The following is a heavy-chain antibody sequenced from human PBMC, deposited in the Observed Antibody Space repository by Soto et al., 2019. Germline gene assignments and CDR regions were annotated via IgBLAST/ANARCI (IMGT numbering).Heavy chain of an antibody. CDR3: ATWGGKTSGSYRTDYYYYGMDV. D-gene: IGHD1-26*01. Sequence: ASVNVSCKSSGYTFTGYYIHWVRQAPGQGLEWMGWINPNSGGTNYAQKFQGWVTMTRDTSISTAYMELSRLRSDDTAVYYCATWGGKTSGSYRTDYYYYGMDVWGQGTTVTVSS. CDR2: INPNSGGT. CDR1: GYTFTGYY. V-gene: IGHV1-2*04. J-gene: IGHJ6*02.